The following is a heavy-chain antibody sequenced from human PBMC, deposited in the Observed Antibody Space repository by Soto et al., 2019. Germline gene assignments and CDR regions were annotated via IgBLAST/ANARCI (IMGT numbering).Heavy chain of an antibody. J-gene: IGHJ6*01. CDR3: AKGAVAGTPTSYYYYGMDV. CDR1: GGSFRTYA. V-gene: IGHV1-69*12. D-gene: IGHD6-19*01. CDR2: IIPIFPTV. Sequence: QVQLLQSGAEVKKPGSSMRVSCEASGGSFRTYAISWVRQAPGQGLQWMGEIIPIFPTVNYAQKFQGRGTITADESTTTVYMDLRSLRSEDTAVYYCAKGAVAGTPTSYYYYGMDVW.